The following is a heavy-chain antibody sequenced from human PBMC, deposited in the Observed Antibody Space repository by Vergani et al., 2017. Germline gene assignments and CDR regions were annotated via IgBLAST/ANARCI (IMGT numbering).Heavy chain of an antibody. CDR1: GYSISSGYY. CDR2: IYHSGST. CDR3: ARHRGYSSSWYTAENQHFTYDY. D-gene: IGHD6-13*01. Sequence: QVQLQESGPGLVKPSETLSLTCAVSGYSISSGYYWGWIRQPPGKGLEWIGSIYHSGSTYYNPSLKSRVTISVDTSKNQFSLKLSSVTAADTAVYYWARHRGYSSSWYTAENQHFTYDYWGQGTLVTVSS. V-gene: IGHV4-38-2*01. J-gene: IGHJ4*02.